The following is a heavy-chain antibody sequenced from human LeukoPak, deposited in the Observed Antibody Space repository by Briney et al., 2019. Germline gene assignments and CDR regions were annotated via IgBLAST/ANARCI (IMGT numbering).Heavy chain of an antibody. J-gene: IGHJ5*02. CDR2: ISSSSSYI. CDR1: GFTFSSYS. D-gene: IGHD6-13*01. CDR3: AKKFGDGIVAAGLRFDP. V-gene: IGHV3-21*01. Sequence: GSLRLSCAASGFTFSSYSMNWVRQAPGKGLEWVSSISSSSSYIHYADSVKGRFTISRDNAKNSLYLQMNSLRAEDTAVYYCAKKFGDGIVAAGLRFDPWGQGTLVTVSS.